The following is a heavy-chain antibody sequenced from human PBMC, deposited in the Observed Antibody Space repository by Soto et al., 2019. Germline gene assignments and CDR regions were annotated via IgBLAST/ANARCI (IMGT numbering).Heavy chain of an antibody. CDR2: FGAEDGAA. CDR3: ATALFPDYAGAGAPFRPPYY. V-gene: IGHV1-24*01. J-gene: IGHJ4*02. D-gene: IGHD3-16*01. Sequence: ASVKVSCKVSGYTLTELSMHWVRQAPGKRLEWMGVFGAEDGAASYAQNFQGRVTMTVDTSTDTAYMEVTSLRSEDTAVYSCATALFPDYAGAGAPFRPPYYRAQRTPDPVSS. CDR1: GYTLTELS.